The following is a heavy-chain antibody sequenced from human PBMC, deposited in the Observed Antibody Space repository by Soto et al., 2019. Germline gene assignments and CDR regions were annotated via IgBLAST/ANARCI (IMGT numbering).Heavy chain of an antibody. CDR2: IYHTEST. V-gene: IGHV4-4*02. CDR1: GDSISSSFW. J-gene: IGHJ4*02. Sequence: PSETLSLTCAVSGDSISSSFWWSWVRQPPGKGLEWIGEIYHTESTVYNPSLKSRVTISVDKSKNQFSLNLDSVTAADTAVYYCARYDFGTFDYWGRGSLVTVSS. D-gene: IGHD4-17*01. CDR3: ARYDFGTFDY.